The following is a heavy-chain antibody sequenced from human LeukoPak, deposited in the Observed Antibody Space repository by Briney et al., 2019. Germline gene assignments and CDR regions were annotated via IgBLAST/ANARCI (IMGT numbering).Heavy chain of an antibody. CDR3: GREKGTAYISSFVY. V-gene: IGHV3-30*04. J-gene: IGHJ4*02. CDR2: ISYDGSNQ. D-gene: IGHD1-1*01. CDR1: GFTFSSYV. Sequence: GGSLRLSCAASGFTFSSYVMHWVRQAPGKGLEWVAIISYDGSNQYYADSVKGRFTISRDNSKNTLYLQMNSLRAADTAVYYCGREKGTAYISSFVYWGQGTLVTVSS.